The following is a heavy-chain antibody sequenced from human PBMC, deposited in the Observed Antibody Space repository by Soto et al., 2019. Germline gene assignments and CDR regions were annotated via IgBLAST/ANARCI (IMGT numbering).Heavy chain of an antibody. CDR3: AREVAYNWNRHFDY. D-gene: IGHD1-20*01. V-gene: IGHV4-31*02. J-gene: IGHJ4*02. CDR2: IYYSGST. Sequence: TLSLTWTVSGGSISSGGYYWSWIRQHPGKGLEWIGYIYYSGSTYYNPSLKSRVTISVDTSKNQFSLKLSSVTAAVSSVYYCAREVAYNWNRHFDYWGQGTLVSVSS. CDR1: GGSISSGGYY.